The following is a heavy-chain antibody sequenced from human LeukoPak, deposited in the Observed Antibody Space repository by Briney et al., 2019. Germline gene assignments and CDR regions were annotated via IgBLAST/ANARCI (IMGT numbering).Heavy chain of an antibody. V-gene: IGHV4-39*07. J-gene: IGHJ4*02. Sequence: SETLSLTCTVSGGSISGSSYYWGWIRQPPGKGLEWIGSIYYSGSTYYNPSLKSRVTISVDTSKNQFSLKLSSVTAADTAVYYCARDRDMAAAGYFDYWGQGTLVTVSS. CDR3: ARDRDMAAAGYFDY. D-gene: IGHD6-13*01. CDR2: IYYSGST. CDR1: GGSISGSSYY.